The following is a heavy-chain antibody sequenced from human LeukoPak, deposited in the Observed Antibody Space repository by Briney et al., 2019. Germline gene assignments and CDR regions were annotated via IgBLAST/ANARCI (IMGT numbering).Heavy chain of an antibody. V-gene: IGHV4-30-4*01. Sequence: SQTLSLTCTVSGGSISSGDYYWSWIRQPPGKGLEWIGYIYYSGSTYYNPSLKSRVTISVDTSKNQFSLKLSSVTAADTAVYYRARVRCSGGSCYSPGYYYGMDVWGQGTTVTVSS. D-gene: IGHD2-15*01. CDR1: GGSISSGDYY. J-gene: IGHJ6*02. CDR3: ARVRCSGGSCYSPGYYYGMDV. CDR2: IYYSGST.